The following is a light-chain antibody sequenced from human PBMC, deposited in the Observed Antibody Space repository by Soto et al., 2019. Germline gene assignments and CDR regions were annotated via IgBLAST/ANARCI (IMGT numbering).Light chain of an antibody. CDR3: AALDARLYGKV. CDR2: NDN. V-gene: IGLV1-44*01. J-gene: IGLJ1*01. CDR1: GSNIEVNT. Sequence: QSVLTQPPSASGPPGQRVTISWSGTGSNIEVNTVTWYQHVPGRAPRLLVYNDNERPSGVPDRFSGSKSGTSASLAISGLQSDDEADYYCAALDARLYGKVFGSGTKLTVL.